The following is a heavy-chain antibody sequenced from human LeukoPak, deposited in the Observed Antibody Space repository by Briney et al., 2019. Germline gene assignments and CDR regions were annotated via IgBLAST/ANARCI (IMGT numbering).Heavy chain of an antibody. D-gene: IGHD5-24*01. CDR3: ARGGSYNYNWFDP. J-gene: IGHJ5*02. CDR1: GFTFSSYG. V-gene: IGHV3-7*04. CDR2: IKQDGSEK. Sequence: PGGSLRLSCAASGFTFSSYGMSWVRQAPGKRLEWVANIKQDGSEKYYVDSVKGRFTISRDNAKNSLYLQMNSLRAEDTAVYYCARGGSYNYNWFDPWGQGTLVTVSS.